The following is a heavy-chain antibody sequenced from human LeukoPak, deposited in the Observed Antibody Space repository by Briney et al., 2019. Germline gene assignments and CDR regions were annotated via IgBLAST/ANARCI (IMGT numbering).Heavy chain of an antibody. J-gene: IGHJ4*02. V-gene: IGHV3-23*01. Sequence: PGGSLRLSCSASGFTFTTYGMNWVRQAPGKGLEWVSSISDDSDSTYYADSVKGRFTISRDNSKNTLYLQMNTLRPEDTAVYYCARRSGSPDYWGQGTLVTVSS. CDR1: GFTFTTYG. CDR3: ARRSGSPDY. CDR2: ISDDSDST. D-gene: IGHD1-26*01.